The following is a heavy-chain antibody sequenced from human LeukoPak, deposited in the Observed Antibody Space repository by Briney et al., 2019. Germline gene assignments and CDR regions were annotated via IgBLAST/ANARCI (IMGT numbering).Heavy chain of an antibody. D-gene: IGHD4-23*01. CDR1: GYSFTKYW. V-gene: IGHV5-51*01. CDR2: IYPGDSDT. Sequence: GESLKISCKASGYSFTKYWIGWVRQMPGKGLEWMGIIYPGDSDTRYSPSFQGQVTISADKSISTAYLQWSSLKASDTAMYYCASGSNLTTVVTGYYYYYGMDVRGQGTTVTVSS. CDR3: ASGSNLTTVVTGYYYYYGMDV. J-gene: IGHJ6*02.